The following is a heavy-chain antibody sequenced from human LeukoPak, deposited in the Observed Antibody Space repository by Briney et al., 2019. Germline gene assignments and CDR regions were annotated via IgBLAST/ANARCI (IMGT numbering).Heavy chain of an antibody. CDR2: INPNSGGT. J-gene: IGHJ6*02. Sequence: ASVKGSCKASGYTFTGYYMHWVRQAPGQGLEWMGWINPNSGGTNYAQKFQGRVTMTRDTSISTAYMELSRLRSDDTAVYYCATPPEDYGDYYYYGMDVWGQGTTVTVSS. CDR3: ATPPEDYGDYYYYGMDV. V-gene: IGHV1-2*02. D-gene: IGHD4-17*01. CDR1: GYTFTGYY.